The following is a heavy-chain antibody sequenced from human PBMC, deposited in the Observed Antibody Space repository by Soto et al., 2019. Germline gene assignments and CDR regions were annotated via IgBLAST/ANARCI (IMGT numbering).Heavy chain of an antibody. CDR2: INHSGST. D-gene: IGHD6-13*01. CDR1: GESFSGYY. CDR3: ARTYGSSWYMTFDY. V-gene: IGHV4-34*01. J-gene: IGHJ4*02. Sequence: QVQIQQWGAGLLKPSETLSLTCAVYGESFSGYYWSWIRQPPGKGLEWIGEINHSGSTNYNPSLKRRVTISVDTSKNQFSLKLSSVTAADTAVFYCARTYGSSWYMTFDYWGQGTLVTVSS.